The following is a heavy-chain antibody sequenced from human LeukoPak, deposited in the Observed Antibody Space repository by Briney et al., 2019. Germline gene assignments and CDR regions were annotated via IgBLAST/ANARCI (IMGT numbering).Heavy chain of an antibody. J-gene: IGHJ4*02. D-gene: IGHD3-3*01. V-gene: IGHV3-21*01. CDR2: ISSSSSYI. Sequence: GGSLRLSCAASGFTFSSYSMNWVRQAPGKGLEWVSSISSSSSYIYYADSVKGRFTISRDNAKNLLYLQMNSLRAEDTAVYYCARGPKYYDFWSGAEYYFDYWGQGTLVTVSS. CDR3: ARGPKYYDFWSGAEYYFDY. CDR1: GFTFSSYS.